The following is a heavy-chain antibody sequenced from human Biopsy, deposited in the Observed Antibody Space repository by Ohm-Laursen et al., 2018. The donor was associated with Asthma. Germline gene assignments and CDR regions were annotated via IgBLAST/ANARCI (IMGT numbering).Heavy chain of an antibody. Sequence: SETLSLTCTVSGVSISSDYWSWIRQPPGKGLEWIGHIYYSGSTNYQPSLKSRVTISVDTSKNQFSLKLCSVTAADAAVYYCARGISRVTGLFDHFDSWGQGTLATVSS. CDR3: ARGISRVTGLFDHFDS. D-gene: IGHD2-21*02. V-gene: IGHV4-59*01. CDR2: IYYSGST. J-gene: IGHJ4*02. CDR1: GVSISSDY.